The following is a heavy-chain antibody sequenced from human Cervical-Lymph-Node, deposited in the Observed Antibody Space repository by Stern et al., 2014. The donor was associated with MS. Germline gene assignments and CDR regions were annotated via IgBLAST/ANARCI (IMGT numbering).Heavy chain of an antibody. V-gene: IGHV1-69*01. CDR2: IIPIFGTE. Sequence: QVQLGQSGAEVKKPGSSVKVSCKASGGTFTSYAISWVRQAPGQGLEWMGGIIPIFGTENYAQKFQGRVTITADESPSTAYMELSSLRSEDTAVYYCARGELKEGLVRGMDVWGQGTTVTVSS. D-gene: IGHD1-26*01. J-gene: IGHJ6*02. CDR1: GGTFTSYA. CDR3: ARGELKEGLVRGMDV.